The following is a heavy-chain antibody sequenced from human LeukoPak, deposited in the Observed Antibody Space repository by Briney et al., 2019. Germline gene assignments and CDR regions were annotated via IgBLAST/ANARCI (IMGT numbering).Heavy chain of an antibody. Sequence: TGGSLRLSCVASGFTFNYYGMHWVRKAPGKGLEWVSFIRFDGNDKFYAESVKGRFTISRDTSRSTLYLQMNRLRLEDTAVYYCAKDLMRDRWFGESWGQGTLVTVSS. CDR1: GFTFNYYG. D-gene: IGHD3-10*01. V-gene: IGHV3-30*02. CDR3: AKDLMRDRWFGES. CDR2: IRFDGNDK. J-gene: IGHJ5*02.